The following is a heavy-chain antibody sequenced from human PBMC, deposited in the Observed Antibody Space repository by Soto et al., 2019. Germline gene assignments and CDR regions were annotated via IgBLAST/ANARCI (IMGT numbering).Heavy chain of an antibody. Sequence: KTSETLSLTGAVYGGSFSGYYWSWIRQPPGKGLEWIGEINHSGSTNYNPSLKSRVTISVDTSKNQFSLKLSSVTAADTAVYYCARVRLGYCSSTSCYTPPRYYYYGMDVWGQGTTVTVSS. V-gene: IGHV4-34*01. D-gene: IGHD2-2*02. CDR2: INHSGST. J-gene: IGHJ6*02. CDR1: GGSFSGYY. CDR3: ARVRLGYCSSTSCYTPPRYYYYGMDV.